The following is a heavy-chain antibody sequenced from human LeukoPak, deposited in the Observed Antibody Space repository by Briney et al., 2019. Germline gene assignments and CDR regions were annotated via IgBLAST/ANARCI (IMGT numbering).Heavy chain of an antibody. CDR1: GFTFSSYS. CDR2: ISSSSSYI. V-gene: IGHV3-21*04. J-gene: IGHJ5*02. Sequence: GGSLRLSCAASGFTFSSYSMNWVRQAPGKGLGWVSSISSSSSYIYYADSVKGRFTISRDNAKNSLYLQMNSLRAEDTALYHCARLRYSSGWYWFDPWGQGTLVTVSS. D-gene: IGHD6-19*01. CDR3: ARLRYSSGWYWFDP.